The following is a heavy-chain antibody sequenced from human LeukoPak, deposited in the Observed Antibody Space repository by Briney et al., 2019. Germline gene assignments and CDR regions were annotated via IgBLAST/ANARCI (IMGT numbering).Heavy chain of an antibody. D-gene: IGHD5-24*01. J-gene: IGHJ4*02. CDR1: GFTFSSYA. V-gene: IGHV3-23*01. CDR3: ANREMATILPFDY. Sequence: GGSLRLSCAASGFTFSSYAMSWVRQAPGKGLEWVSAISGSGGSTYYADSVKGRFTISRDNSKNTLYLQMHSLRAEDTAVYYCANREMATILPFDYWGQGTLVTVSS. CDR2: ISGSGGST.